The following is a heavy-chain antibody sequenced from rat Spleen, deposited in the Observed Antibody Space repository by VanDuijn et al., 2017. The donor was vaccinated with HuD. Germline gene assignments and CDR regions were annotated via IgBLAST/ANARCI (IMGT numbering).Heavy chain of an antibody. V-gene: IGHV5S10*01. CDR1: GFPFSDYN. CDR3: TTMGNYFNY. Sequence: EVQLVESGGGLVQPGRSLKLSCAASGFPFSDYNMAWVRQAPKKGLEWVATISYGDSSGHSSTYYRDSVKGRFTISRDNAKNTLYLQMDSLRSEDTAPYYCTTMGNYFNYWGQGVMVTVSS. J-gene: IGHJ2*01. D-gene: IGHD1-7*01. CDR2: ISYGDSSGHSST.